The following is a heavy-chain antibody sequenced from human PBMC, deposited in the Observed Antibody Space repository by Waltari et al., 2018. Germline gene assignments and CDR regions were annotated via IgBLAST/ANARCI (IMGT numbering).Heavy chain of an antibody. V-gene: IGHV1-2*02. CDR3: ARGPSHGGFDY. CDR2: IKPKIGDT. CDR1: GYTFIDYY. D-gene: IGHD3-16*01. J-gene: IGHJ4*02. Sequence: QVQVVQSGAEVKKPGASVSVSCRASGYTFIDYYMHWRRQAPGQGLEWLGWIKPKIGDTRAAQSFQGRVTMTRDTSINTVYMGLRSLRSDDTAVYYCARGPSHGGFDYWGQGTLVTVSS.